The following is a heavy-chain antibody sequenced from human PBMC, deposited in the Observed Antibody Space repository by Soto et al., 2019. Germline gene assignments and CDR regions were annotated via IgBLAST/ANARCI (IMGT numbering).Heavy chain of an antibody. CDR3: ARGVLH. J-gene: IGHJ4*01. V-gene: IGHV4-31*03. CDR2: IAYSGST. CDR1: GGSISSGGYY. Sequence: QVQLQESGPGLVQPSQTLSLTCTVSGGSISSGGYYWSWIRQHAGTGLEWIGHIAYSGSTYYHTALKSRVTISVDTSRNQFSLIVNSVPAADTAVYYCARGVLHWGQGTLVTVSS.